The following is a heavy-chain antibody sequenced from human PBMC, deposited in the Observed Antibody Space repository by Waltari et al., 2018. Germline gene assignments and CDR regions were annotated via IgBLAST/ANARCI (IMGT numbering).Heavy chain of an antibody. CDR3: AKLVPAAPIDY. D-gene: IGHD2-2*01. J-gene: IGHJ4*02. CDR1: GFTFSSYA. CDR2: IYSGGST. V-gene: IGHV3-23*03. Sequence: EVQLLESGGGLVQPGGSLRLSCAASGFTFSSYAMSWVRQAPGKGLEWVSVIYSGGSTYYADSVKGRFTISRDNSKNTLYLQMNSLRAEDTAVYYCAKLVPAAPIDYWGQGTLVTVSS.